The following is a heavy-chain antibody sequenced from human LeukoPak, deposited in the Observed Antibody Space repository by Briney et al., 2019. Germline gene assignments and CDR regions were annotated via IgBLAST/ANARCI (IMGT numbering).Heavy chain of an antibody. CDR3: AKAAAGTCSGARCYYFDS. V-gene: IGHV3-23*01. D-gene: IGHD2-15*01. CDR2: FSGSVDTT. CDR1: GFTFSDYW. Sequence: GGSLRLSCAASGFTFSDYWMHWVRQAPGKGLEWVSTFSGSVDTTYHADSVKGRFTISRDNSKNTVYLQMNSLRAEDTAVYYCAKAAAGTCSGARCYYFDSWGQGTPVTVSS. J-gene: IGHJ4*02.